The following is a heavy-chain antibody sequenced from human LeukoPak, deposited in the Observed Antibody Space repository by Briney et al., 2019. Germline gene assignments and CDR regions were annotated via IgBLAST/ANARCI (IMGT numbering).Heavy chain of an antibody. CDR3: TRYNNDHFDY. CDR2: IAHDGSRA. CDR1: GFTFGGYG. V-gene: IGHV3-33*01. J-gene: IGHJ4*02. Sequence: GGSLRLSCAGSGFTFGGYGMHWFRQTPGKGLEWVAVIAHDGSRAFYADSVKGRFTISRDKSKNTMSVQMDDLRAEDTAVYYCTRYNNDHFDYWGQGTLVTVSS. D-gene: IGHD1-14*01.